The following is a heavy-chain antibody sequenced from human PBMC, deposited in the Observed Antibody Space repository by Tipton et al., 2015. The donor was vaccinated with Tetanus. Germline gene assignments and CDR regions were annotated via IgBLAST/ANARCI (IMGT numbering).Heavy chain of an antibody. CDR3: AEGGSSSFYYQYYMDV. D-gene: IGHD2-2*01. V-gene: IGHV3-9*01. CDR2: ISWNSGHL. CDR1: GFTFSNHA. Sequence: RSLRLSCAASGFTFSNHALHWVRQAPGKGLEWVSGISWNSGHLGYVDSVKGRFTISRDNAKNSLYLQMNSLTIEDTALYYCAEGGSSSFYYQYYMDVWGTGTTVTVSS. J-gene: IGHJ6*03.